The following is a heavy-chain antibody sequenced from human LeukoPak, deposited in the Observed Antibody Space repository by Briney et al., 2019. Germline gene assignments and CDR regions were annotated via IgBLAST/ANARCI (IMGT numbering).Heavy chain of an antibody. J-gene: IGHJ6*03. CDR3: ARATSYYDSSGKPYYYYYYMDV. CDR2: INTNTGNP. V-gene: IGHV7-4-1*02. Sequence: ASVKVSCKASGYTFTSYAMNWVRQAPGQGLEWMGWINTNTGNPTYAQGFTGRFVFSLDTSVSTAYLQISSLKAEDTAVYYCARATSYYDSSGKPYYYYYYMDVWGKGTTVTVPS. D-gene: IGHD3-22*01. CDR1: GYTFTSYA.